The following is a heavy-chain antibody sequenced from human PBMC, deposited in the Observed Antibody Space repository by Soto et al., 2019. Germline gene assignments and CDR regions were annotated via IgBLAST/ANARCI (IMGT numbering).Heavy chain of an antibody. D-gene: IGHD6-13*01. CDR3: AKRESSFSSSWYYYYYGMDV. V-gene: IGHV3-30*18. CDR1: GFTFSSYG. J-gene: IGHJ6*02. Sequence: QVQLVESGGGVVQPGRSLRLSCAASGFTFSSYGMHWVRQAPGKGLEWVAVISYDGSNKYYADSVKGRFTISRDNSKNTLYLQMNSLSAEDTAVYYCAKRESSFSSSWYYYYYGMDVWGQGTTVTVSS. CDR2: ISYDGSNK.